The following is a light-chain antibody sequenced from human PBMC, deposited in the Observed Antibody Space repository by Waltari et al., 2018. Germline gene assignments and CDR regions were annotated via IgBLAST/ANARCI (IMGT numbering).Light chain of an antibody. CDR2: AAS. CDR1: QGISSY. CDR3: QQYYSYIT. V-gene: IGKV1-8*01. J-gene: IGKJ3*01. Sequence: AIRMTQSPSSFSASTGDRVTITCRASQGISSYLAWYQQKPGKAPKLLIYAASTLQSGVPSRFSGSGSGTDFTLTISCLQSEDFATYYCQQYYSYITFGPETKVDIK.